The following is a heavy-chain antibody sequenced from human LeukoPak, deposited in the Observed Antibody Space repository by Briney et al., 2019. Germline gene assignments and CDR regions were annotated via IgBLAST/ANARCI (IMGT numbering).Heavy chain of an antibody. J-gene: IGHJ4*02. D-gene: IGHD5-12*01. CDR3: AKDMAKRGLPDSGYGLCFDY. CDR2: IRYDGSNK. CDR1: GFTFSSYG. Sequence: GGSLRLSCAASGFTFSSYGMHWVRQAPGKGLEWVACIRYDGSNKYYADSVKGRFTISRDNSKNTLYLQMNSLRAEDTAVYYCAKDMAKRGLPDSGYGLCFDYWGQGTLVTVSS. V-gene: IGHV3-30*02.